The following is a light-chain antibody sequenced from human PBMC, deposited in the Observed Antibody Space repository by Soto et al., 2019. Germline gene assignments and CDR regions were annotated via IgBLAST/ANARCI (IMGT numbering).Light chain of an antibody. Sequence: DIQMTQSPSSLSASVGDRVTITCRASQNIFSYLSWYQHKPGKAPELLIYAASSLQSGVPSRFSGSGSGKYFALTISSLQPEDFATFYCQQSYRVPHTFGQGTKLEI. CDR1: QNIFSY. CDR2: AAS. V-gene: IGKV1-39*01. J-gene: IGKJ2*01. CDR3: QQSYRVPHT.